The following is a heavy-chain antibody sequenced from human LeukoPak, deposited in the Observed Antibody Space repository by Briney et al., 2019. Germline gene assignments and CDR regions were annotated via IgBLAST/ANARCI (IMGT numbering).Heavy chain of an antibody. CDR3: ARGERSSWYQYFDY. J-gene: IGHJ4*02. CDR1: GFTFSSYE. D-gene: IGHD6-13*01. CDR2: ISSSGSTK. Sequence: GGSLRPSCAPSGFTFSSYEMNWVRQAPGDGLEWVSYISSSGSTKYYADSVKGRFTISRDNAKNSLYLQMNSLRAEDTAVYYCARGERSSWYQYFDYWGQGTLVTVSS. V-gene: IGHV3-48*03.